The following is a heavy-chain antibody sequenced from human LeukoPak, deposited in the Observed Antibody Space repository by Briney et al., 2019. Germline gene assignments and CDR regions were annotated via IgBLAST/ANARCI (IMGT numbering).Heavy chain of an antibody. CDR2: FDPEDGET. Sequence: ASVKVCSTVPGYTLTELSMHWVRQAPGKGLEWMGGFDPEDGETIYAQKFQGRVTMTEDTSTDTAYMELSSLRSEDTAVYYCATDAYDSVSYFDYWGQGTLVTVSS. CDR1: GYTLTELS. V-gene: IGHV1-24*01. J-gene: IGHJ4*01. CDR3: ATDAYDSVSYFDY. D-gene: IGHD3-22*01.